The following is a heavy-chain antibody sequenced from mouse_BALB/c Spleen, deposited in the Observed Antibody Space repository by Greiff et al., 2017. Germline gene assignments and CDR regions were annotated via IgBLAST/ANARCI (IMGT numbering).Heavy chain of an antibody. J-gene: IGHJ3*01. D-gene: IGHD2-4*01. Sequence: QVQLQQSGAELVKPGASVKLSCKASGYTFTSYYMYWVKQRPGQGLEWIGEINPSNGGTNFNEKFKSKATLTVDKSSRTAYMQLSSLTSEDSAVYYCTRSGMITTETWFAYWGQGTLVTVSA. CDR1: GYTFTSYY. CDR2: INPSNGGT. V-gene: IGHV1S81*02. CDR3: TRSGMITTETWFAY.